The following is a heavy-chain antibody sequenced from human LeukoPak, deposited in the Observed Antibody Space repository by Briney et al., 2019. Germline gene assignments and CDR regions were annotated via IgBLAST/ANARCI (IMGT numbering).Heavy chain of an antibody. CDR1: GFTFSRYW. J-gene: IGHJ4*02. Sequence: GGSLRLSCAASGFTFSRYWMHWVRQAPGKGLMWVSRISPDGSTTLYADSVKGLFTISRDDSKNTLYLQMNSLRVEDTAVYYCARDRIGKYSIDYWGQGTLVTVSS. CDR2: ISPDGSTT. D-gene: IGHD2-15*01. CDR3: ARDRIGKYSIDY. V-gene: IGHV3-74*03.